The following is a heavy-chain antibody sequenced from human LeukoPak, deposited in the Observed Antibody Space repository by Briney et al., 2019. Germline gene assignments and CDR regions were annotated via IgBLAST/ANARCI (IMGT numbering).Heavy chain of an antibody. D-gene: IGHD6-13*01. V-gene: IGHV3-7*01. CDR2: IKQDGSEK. Sequence: GGSLGLSCAASGFTFSSYWMNWVRQAPGKGLEWVANIKQDGSEKYYVDSVKGRFTISRDNAKNSLYLQMNSLRADDTAVYYCAREGSSSWPFDYWGQGTLVTVSS. J-gene: IGHJ4*02. CDR1: GFTFSSYW. CDR3: AREGSSSWPFDY.